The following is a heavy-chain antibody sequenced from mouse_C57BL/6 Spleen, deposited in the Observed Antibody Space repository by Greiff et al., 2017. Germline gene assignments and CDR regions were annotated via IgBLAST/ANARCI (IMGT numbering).Heavy chain of an antibody. CDR2: LYPRSGTP. CDR1: GYTFTSYG. V-gene: IGHV1-81*01. CDR3: ATRGLTAPLDY. D-gene: IGHD4-1*01. J-gene: IGHJ2*01. Sequence: VHLVESGAELARPGASVKLSCKASGYTFTSYGISWVKQRTGQGLEWIGELYPRSGTPYYNEKFKGKATLTADKSSSTAYMELRSLTSEDSAVYFCATRGLTAPLDYWGQGTTLTVSS.